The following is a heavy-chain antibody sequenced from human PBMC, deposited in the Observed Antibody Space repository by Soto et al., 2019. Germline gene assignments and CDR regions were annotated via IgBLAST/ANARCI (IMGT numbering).Heavy chain of an antibody. CDR2: IYYSGST. D-gene: IGHD3-10*01. CDR1: GGSISSGGYY. Sequence: SETLSLTCTVSGGSISSGGYYWSWIRQHPGKGLEWIGYIYYSGSTYYNPSLKSRVTISVDTSKNQFSLKLSSVTAADTAVYYCARVMVRGVPFEHWGQGTQVTVSS. J-gene: IGHJ4*02. V-gene: IGHV4-31*03. CDR3: ARVMVRGVPFEH.